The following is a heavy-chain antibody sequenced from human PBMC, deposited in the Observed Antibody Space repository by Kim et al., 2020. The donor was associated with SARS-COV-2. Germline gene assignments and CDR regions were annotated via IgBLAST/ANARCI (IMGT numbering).Heavy chain of an antibody. CDR1: GYTFTGYY. D-gene: IGHD1-26*01. V-gene: IGHV1-2*04. CDR3: AREGSGSYKRGAFDI. Sequence: ASVKVSCKASGYTFTGYYMHWVRQAPGQGLEWMGWINPNSGGTNYAQKFQGWVTMTRDTSISTAYMELSRLRSDDTAVYYCAREGSGSYKRGAFDIWGQGTMVTVSS. J-gene: IGHJ3*02. CDR2: INPNSGGT.